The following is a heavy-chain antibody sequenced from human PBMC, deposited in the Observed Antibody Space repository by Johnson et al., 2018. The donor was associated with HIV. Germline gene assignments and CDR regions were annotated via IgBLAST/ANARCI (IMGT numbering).Heavy chain of an antibody. CDR1: GFTFSSYD. CDR2: IGTAGDT. CDR3: ARGSYDGDAFDI. J-gene: IGHJ3*02. V-gene: IGHV3-13*01. Sequence: VQLVESGGGLVQPGGSLRLSCAASGFTFSSYDMHWVRQATGKGLEWVSAIGTAGDTYYPGSVKGRFTISRENAKNSLYLQMNSLRAGDTAVYYCARGSYDGDAFDIWGQGTMVTVSS. D-gene: IGHD1-26*01.